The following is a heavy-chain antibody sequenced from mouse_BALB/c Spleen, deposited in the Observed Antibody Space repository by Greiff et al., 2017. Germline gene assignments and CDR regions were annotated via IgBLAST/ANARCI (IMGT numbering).Heavy chain of an antibody. J-gene: IGHJ2*01. Sequence: EVKLVESGGGLVQPGGSLKLSCAASGFTFSSYGMSWVRQTPDKRLELVATINSNGGSTYYPDSVKGRFTISRDNAKNTLYLQMSSLKSEDTAMDYCARDRGYYGSSYDYWGQGTTLTVAS. CDR2: INSNGGST. D-gene: IGHD1-1*01. CDR3: ARDRGYYGSSYDY. V-gene: IGHV5-6-3*01. CDR1: GFTFSSYG.